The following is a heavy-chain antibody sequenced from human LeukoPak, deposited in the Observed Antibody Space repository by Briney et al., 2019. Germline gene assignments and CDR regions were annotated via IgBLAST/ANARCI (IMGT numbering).Heavy chain of an antibody. V-gene: IGHV4-39*07. J-gene: IGHJ4*02. CDR1: GGSISSGGYY. D-gene: IGHD3-9*01. CDR3: ARGGLVSYDILTGYYFDY. CDR2: INHSGST. Sequence: SETLSLTCTVSGGSISSGGYYWSWIRQPPGKGLEWIGEINHSGSTNYNPSLKSRVTISVDTSKNQFSLKLSSVTAADTAVYYCARGGLVSYDILTGYYFDYWGQGTLVTVSS.